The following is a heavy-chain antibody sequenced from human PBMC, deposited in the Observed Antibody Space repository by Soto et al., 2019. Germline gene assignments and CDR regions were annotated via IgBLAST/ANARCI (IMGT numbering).Heavy chain of an antibody. CDR2: ISWNSGSI. V-gene: IGHV3-9*01. CDR1: GFTFDDYA. D-gene: IGHD6-6*01. CDR3: AKVHPSSSFLFYFDY. J-gene: IGHJ4*02. Sequence: EVQLVESGGGLVQPGRSLRLSCAASGFTFDDYAMHWVRQAPGKGLEWVSGISWNSGSIGYADSVKGRFTISRDNAKNSLYLQMNSLRAEDTAVYYCAKVHPSSSFLFYFDYWGQGTLVTVSS.